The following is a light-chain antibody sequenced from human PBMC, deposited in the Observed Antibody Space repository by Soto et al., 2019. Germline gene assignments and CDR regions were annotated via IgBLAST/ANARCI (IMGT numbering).Light chain of an antibody. Sequence: DIQMTQSPSSLSASVGDRVTITCQASQDIAKYLNWYQQKPGNAPKLLIYDASELHAGVPSRFSGSVSRTDFIFTISSVKPEDFATYYCQQYDDLLSFGGGTKVEIK. CDR3: QQYDDLLS. J-gene: IGKJ4*01. CDR1: QDIAKY. CDR2: DAS. V-gene: IGKV1-33*01.